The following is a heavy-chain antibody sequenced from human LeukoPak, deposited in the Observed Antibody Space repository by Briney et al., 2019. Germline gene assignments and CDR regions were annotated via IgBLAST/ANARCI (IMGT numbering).Heavy chain of an antibody. D-gene: IGHD6-19*01. CDR3: AGRVAGTRDAFDI. Sequence: ASVKVSCKASGYIFTTYAMNWVRQAPGQGLEWMGWINTNTGNPTYVQGFTGRFVFSLDTSVSTAYLQISSLKAEDTAVYYCAGRVAGTRDAFDIWGQGTMVTVSS. CDR1: GYIFTTYA. V-gene: IGHV7-4-1*02. J-gene: IGHJ3*02. CDR2: INTNTGNP.